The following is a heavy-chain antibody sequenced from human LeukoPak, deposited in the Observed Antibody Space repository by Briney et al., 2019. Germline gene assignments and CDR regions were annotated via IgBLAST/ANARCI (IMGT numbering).Heavy chain of an antibody. J-gene: IGHJ4*02. D-gene: IGHD2-21*01. CDR2: IYENGGTT. CDR1: GFTFRSHA. Sequence: GGSLRLSCVGSGFTFRSHAMGWVRQAPEKGLEFVSGIYENGGTTYYADSVKGRFSISRDNSKNTLYLQMDSLRGEDTAVYYCAKDFRIGYSAHFDYWGQGALVTVSS. CDR3: AKDFRIGYSAHFDY. V-gene: IGHV3-23*01.